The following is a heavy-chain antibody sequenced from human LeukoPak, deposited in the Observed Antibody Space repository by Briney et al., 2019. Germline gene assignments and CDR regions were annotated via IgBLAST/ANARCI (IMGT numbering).Heavy chain of an antibody. V-gene: IGHV3-30*02. D-gene: IGHD3-22*01. CDR2: IRYEGSNK. Sequence: GGSLRLSCAASGFTFSSYGMHWVRQAPGKGLEWVAFIRYEGSNKYYADSVKGRFTISRDNSKNTLYLQMNSLRPEDTAVYYCAQDRVTYYYDGSFDYWGQGTLVTVSS. J-gene: IGHJ4*02. CDR1: GFTFSSYG. CDR3: AQDRVTYYYDGSFDY.